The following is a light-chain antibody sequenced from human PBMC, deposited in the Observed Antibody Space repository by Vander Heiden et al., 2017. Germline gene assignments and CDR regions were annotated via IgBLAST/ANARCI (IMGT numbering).Light chain of an antibody. V-gene: IGLV1-40*01. J-gene: IGLJ1*01. CDR3: HSYDFNRTGSV. CDR2: DNS. Sequence: QSVLTQPPSVSGAPGPRVTISCTGRSPNIGAGFVLHRYQPLPGAAPKLLIYDNSARASGVPARFSGSKSGTSASLAITGLQAEDEADYYCHSYDFNRTGSVFGTGTKVTVL. CDR1: SPNIGAGFV.